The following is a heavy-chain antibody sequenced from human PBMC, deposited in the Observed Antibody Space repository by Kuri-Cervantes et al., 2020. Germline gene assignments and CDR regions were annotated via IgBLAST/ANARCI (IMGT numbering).Heavy chain of an antibody. V-gene: IGHV1-2*02. D-gene: IGHD2-21*01. CDR3: ARTAPVAFDAFEI. CDR2: INPNSGDT. J-gene: IGHJ3*02. Sequence: ASVKVSCKASGYTFTGYYMHWVRQAPGQGLEWMGWINPNSGDTSYAQKFQGRVTMTRDTSISTAYMELNRLTSGDTAVYYCARTAPVAFDAFEIWGQGTVVTVSS. CDR1: GYTFTGYY.